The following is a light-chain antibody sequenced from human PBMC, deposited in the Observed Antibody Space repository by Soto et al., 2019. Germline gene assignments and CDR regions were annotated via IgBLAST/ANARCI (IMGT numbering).Light chain of an antibody. V-gene: IGKV1-39*01. CDR2: GAS. CDR3: QQFFSAVLT. Sequence: DIQLTQSPSSLSASLGDSITITCRASETISTFLNWYQVQPGKAPRLLVYGASYLQVGVPVRFRASESGTLFTLTIDNLQREDLASYFCQQFFSAVLTFGGGTRVDI. CDR1: ETISTF. J-gene: IGKJ4*01.